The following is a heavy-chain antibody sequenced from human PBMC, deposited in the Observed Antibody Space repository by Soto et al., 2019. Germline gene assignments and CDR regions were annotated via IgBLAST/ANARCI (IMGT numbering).Heavy chain of an antibody. V-gene: IGHV3-23*01. J-gene: IGHJ4*02. CDR2: ISGSGGST. CDR1: GFTFSSYA. Sequence: EVQRLESGGGLVQPGGSLRLSCAASGFTFSSYAMSWVRQAPGKGLEWVSAISGSGGSTYYADSVKGRFTISRDNSKNTLYLKMNSLRAEDTAVYYCANYLRYCSSTSCPDYWGQGTLVTVSS. CDR3: ANYLRYCSSTSCPDY. D-gene: IGHD2-2*01.